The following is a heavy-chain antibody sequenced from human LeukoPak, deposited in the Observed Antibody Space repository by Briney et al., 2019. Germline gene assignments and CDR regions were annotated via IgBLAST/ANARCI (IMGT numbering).Heavy chain of an antibody. V-gene: IGHV3-53*01. CDR1: GFIVNRNT. CDR2: ISSDGRT. Sequence: GGSLTLSCAASGFIVNRNTMTWVRQAPGKGLECVSLISSDGRTYYADSVKGRFTISRDDSMNTVFLQMNSVRVEDTAVYYCASFSYTYYFYMDVWGKGTTVTVSS. D-gene: IGHD1-1*01. CDR3: ASFSYTYYFYMDV. J-gene: IGHJ6*03.